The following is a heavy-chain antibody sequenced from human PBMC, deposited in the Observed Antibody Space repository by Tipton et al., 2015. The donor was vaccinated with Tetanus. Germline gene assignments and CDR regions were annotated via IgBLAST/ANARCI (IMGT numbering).Heavy chain of an antibody. J-gene: IGHJ6*02. Sequence: TLSLTCAVSGDSISSSHWWSWVRQPPGKGLEWIGEIYQSGSTNYNPSLQSRVSISVDKSKNQFSRKLSSVTAADTAVYYCARDREEGGYYGSGSLDVWGQGTTVTVSS. CDR2: IYQSGST. CDR3: ARDREEGGYYGSGSLDV. V-gene: IGHV4-4*02. CDR1: GDSISSSHW. D-gene: IGHD3-10*01.